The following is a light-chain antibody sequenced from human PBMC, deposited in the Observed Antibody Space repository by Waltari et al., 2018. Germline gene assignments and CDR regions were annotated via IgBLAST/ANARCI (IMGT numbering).Light chain of an antibody. CDR1: RSDVGGYNY. V-gene: IGLV2-11*01. CDR3: CSYADSYTYV. CDR2: DVS. J-gene: IGLJ1*01. Sequence: HSALTQPRSVSGSPRTSVTISCPGTRSDVGGYNYVSWYQQHPGKAPKLMIYDVSKRPSGVPDRFSGSKSGNTASLTISGLQPEDEADYYCCSYADSYTYVFGTGTEVTVL.